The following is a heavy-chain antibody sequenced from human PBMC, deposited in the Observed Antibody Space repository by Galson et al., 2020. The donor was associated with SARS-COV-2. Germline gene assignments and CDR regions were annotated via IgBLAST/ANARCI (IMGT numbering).Heavy chain of an antibody. CDR2: IAWDGDE. D-gene: IGHD4-4*01. J-gene: IGHJ5*02. CDR3: AHRDYSELESDWFDP. Sequence: VSGPTLVKPTQTLTLTCTFSGFSLNSYGVRVAWIRQPPGKALEWLALIAWDGDERYSPSLKSRLTITKDTSKNQVVLTMTNMDPVDTATYYCAHRDYSELESDWFDPWGQGILITVSS. V-gene: IGHV2-5*02. CDR1: GFSLNSYGVR.